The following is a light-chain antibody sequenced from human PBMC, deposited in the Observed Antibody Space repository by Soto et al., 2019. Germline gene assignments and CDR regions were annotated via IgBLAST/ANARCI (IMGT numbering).Light chain of an antibody. CDR2: KAP. J-gene: IGKJ1*01. CDR3: QHYNSYSEA. CDR1: QTISSW. V-gene: IGKV1-5*03. Sequence: DIQMTQSPSTLSGSVGDRFTITCLASQTISSWLAWYQQKPGKAPKIVIYKAPTLKSGVPSRFSVSGSGTEFTLTISRLQHDDVATYDCQHYNSYSEAFGQGTKVDIK.